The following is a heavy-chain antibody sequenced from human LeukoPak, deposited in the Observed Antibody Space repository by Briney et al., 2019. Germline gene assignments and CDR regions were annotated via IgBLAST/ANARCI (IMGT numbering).Heavy chain of an antibody. CDR1: GFTLSSYS. Sequence: GGSLRLSCAASGFTLSSYSMNWVRQAPGKGLEWVSSISSSSSYIYYADSVKGRFTISRGNAKNSLYLQMNSLRAEDTAVYYCARGGYGSGSYYSYYGMDVWGKGTTVTVSS. CDR2: ISSSSSYI. J-gene: IGHJ6*04. D-gene: IGHD3-10*01. CDR3: ARGGYGSGSYYSYYGMDV. V-gene: IGHV3-21*01.